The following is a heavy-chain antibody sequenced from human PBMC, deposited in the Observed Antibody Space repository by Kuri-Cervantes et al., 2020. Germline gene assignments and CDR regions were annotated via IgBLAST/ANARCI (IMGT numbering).Heavy chain of an antibody. J-gene: IGHJ4*02. CDR1: GGSISSSNW. Sequence: LRRTLSLTCAVSGGSISSSNWWSWVRQPPGKGLEWIGEIYHSGSTNYNPSLKSRVTISVDKSKNQFSLKLSSVTAADTAVYYCARGGRYSGYDYYFDYWGQGTLVTVSS. CDR2: IYHSGST. CDR3: ARGGRYSGYDYYFDY. V-gene: IGHV4-4*02. D-gene: IGHD5-12*01.